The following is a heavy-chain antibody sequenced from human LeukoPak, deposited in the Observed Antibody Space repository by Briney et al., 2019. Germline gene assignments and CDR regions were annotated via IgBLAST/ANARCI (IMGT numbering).Heavy chain of an antibody. D-gene: IGHD1-14*01. Sequence: GGSLRLSCAASGFRFDDYGMSWVRHVPGKGLEWVSGTNWDGASTGYADSVKGRFTISRDNVKNTMSVQMDDLRAEDTAVYYCTRYNNDHFDYWGQGTLVTVSS. CDR3: TRYNNDHFDY. CDR1: GFRFDDYG. CDR2: TNWDGAST. J-gene: IGHJ4*02. V-gene: IGHV3-20*04.